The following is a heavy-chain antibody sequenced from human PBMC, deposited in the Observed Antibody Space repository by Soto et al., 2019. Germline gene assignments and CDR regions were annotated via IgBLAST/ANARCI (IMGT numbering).Heavy chain of an antibody. CDR1: GYTFTSYG. Sequence: QVQLVQSGAEVKNPGASVKVSCKASGYTFTSYGISWVRQAPGQGLEWMGWISAYNGNTNYARKLQGRVTMTTDTSPSTANMELRSLRSDDTAVYYCARVPIDNCCSGGSCYSVAGAFDIWGQGTMVTVSS. V-gene: IGHV1-18*01. D-gene: IGHD2-15*01. J-gene: IGHJ3*02. CDR3: ARVPIDNCCSGGSCYSVAGAFDI. CDR2: ISAYNGNT.